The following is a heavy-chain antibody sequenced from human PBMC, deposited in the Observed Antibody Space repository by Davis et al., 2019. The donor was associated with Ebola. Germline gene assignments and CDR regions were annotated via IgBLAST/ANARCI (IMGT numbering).Heavy chain of an antibody. D-gene: IGHD3-3*01. CDR3: ARVTSTSDFWSGYLGYYFDY. CDR1: GGSISSYY. Sequence: PSETLSLTCTVSGGSISSYYWSWIRQPAGKGLEWIGRIYTSGSTNYNPSLKSRVTISVDTSKNQFPLKLSSVTDADTAVYYCARVTSTSDFWSGYLGYYFDYWGQGTLVTVSS. CDR2: IYTSGST. V-gene: IGHV4-4*07. J-gene: IGHJ4*02.